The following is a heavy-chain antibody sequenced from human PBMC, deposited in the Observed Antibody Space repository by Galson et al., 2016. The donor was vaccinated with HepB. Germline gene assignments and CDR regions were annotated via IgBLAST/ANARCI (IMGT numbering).Heavy chain of an antibody. CDR1: GYTFTSYY. CDR3: ARGTVTPFHYYYYYMDV. D-gene: IGHD4-17*01. J-gene: IGHJ6*03. CDR2: INPSGGST. V-gene: IGHV1-46*01. Sequence: SVKVSCKASGYTFTSYYMHWVRQATGQGLEWMGKINPSGGSTGYAQKFQGRVTMTRDTSTSTVYMELSSLGSEDTAVYYCARGTVTPFHYYYYYMDVWGKGTTVTVSS.